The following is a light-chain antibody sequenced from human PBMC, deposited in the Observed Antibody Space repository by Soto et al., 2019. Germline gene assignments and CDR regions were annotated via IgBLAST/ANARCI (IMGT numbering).Light chain of an antibody. Sequence: EIVMTQSPGTLSLSLGERAALSCRASRTLSSSFLAWYQQKPGHSPTLLIYGASMTAAGVPDRFSASHSGTDFTLTISGLEPEDFAVYFCQQYDTTPWTFGGGTRVESK. CDR3: QQYDTTPWT. V-gene: IGKV3-20*01. J-gene: IGKJ1*01. CDR2: GAS. CDR1: RTLSSSF.